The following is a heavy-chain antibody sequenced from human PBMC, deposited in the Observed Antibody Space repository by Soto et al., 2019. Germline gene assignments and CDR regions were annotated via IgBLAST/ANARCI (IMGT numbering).Heavy chain of an antibody. V-gene: IGHV3-30-3*01. CDR2: ISYDGSNK. J-gene: IGHJ6*02. CDR1: GFTFSSYA. D-gene: IGHD3-16*01. CDR3: ASTMITSWDYYGMDV. Sequence: GGSLRLSCAASGFTFSSYAMHWIRQAPGKGLEWVAVISYDGSNKYYADSVKGRFTISRDDSKNTLYLQMNSLRAEDTAVYYCASTMITSWDYYGMDVWGQGXTVTVSS.